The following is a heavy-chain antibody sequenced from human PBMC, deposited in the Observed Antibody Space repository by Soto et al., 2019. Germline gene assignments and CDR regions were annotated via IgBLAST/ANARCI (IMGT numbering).Heavy chain of an antibody. CDR2: LLHDGSNE. J-gene: IGHJ6*02. Sequence: QVQLEESGGGVVQPGRSLRLSCAASGFSFSSYNMHWVRQAPGKGLEWVALLLHDGSNEYYADSVKGRFTISRDNSKNTLYLQMKSLRAEDTAVYYCAKSRDGYSFYFYYGMDVWGQGTTVTVSS. CDR3: AKSRDGYSFYFYYGMDV. CDR1: GFSFSSYN. V-gene: IGHV3-30*18. D-gene: IGHD4-4*01.